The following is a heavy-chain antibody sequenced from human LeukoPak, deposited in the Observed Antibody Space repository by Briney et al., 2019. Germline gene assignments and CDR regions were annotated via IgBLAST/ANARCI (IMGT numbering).Heavy chain of an antibody. CDR2: ISAYNGNT. V-gene: IGHV1-18*01. Sequence: ASVNVSCTASGYTFTSYGISWVRQAPGQGLEWMGWISAYNGNTNYAQKLQGRVTMTTDTSTSTAYMELRSLRSDDTAVYYCARAVLRYFDWLLYPKYNWLDPWGQGTLVTVSS. CDR3: ARAVLRYFDWLLYPKYNWLDP. D-gene: IGHD3-9*01. CDR1: GYTFTSYG. J-gene: IGHJ5*02.